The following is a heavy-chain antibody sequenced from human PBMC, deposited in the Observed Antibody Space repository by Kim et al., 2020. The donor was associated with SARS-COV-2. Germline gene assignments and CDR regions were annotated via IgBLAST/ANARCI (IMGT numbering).Heavy chain of an antibody. J-gene: IGHJ4*01. CDR2: ISASGTNT. Sequence: GGSLRLSCGASGFTFSNYATGWVRQAPGKGLEWLSHISASGTNTYYADSVKGRFTISRDNSKNTLYLQMNSLRAEDTAVYYCAKDRAPTSWPMNVIDYWG. D-gene: IGHD2-2*01. CDR3: AKDRAPTSWPMNVIDY. CDR1: GFTFSNYA. V-gene: IGHV3-23*01.